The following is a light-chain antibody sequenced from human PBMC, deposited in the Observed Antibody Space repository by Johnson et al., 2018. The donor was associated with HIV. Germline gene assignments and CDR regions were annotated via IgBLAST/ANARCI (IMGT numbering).Light chain of an antibody. J-gene: IGLJ1*01. CDR2: ENN. CDR3: GTWDTSLSAGYV. Sequence: QSALTQPPSVSAAPGQKVTISCSGSSSNIGNNYVSWYQQLPGTAPKLLIYENNKRPSGIPDRFSGSKSGTSATLGITGLQTGDEADYYCGTWDTSLSAGYVFGTGTKVPAL. V-gene: IGLV1-51*02. CDR1: SSNIGNNY.